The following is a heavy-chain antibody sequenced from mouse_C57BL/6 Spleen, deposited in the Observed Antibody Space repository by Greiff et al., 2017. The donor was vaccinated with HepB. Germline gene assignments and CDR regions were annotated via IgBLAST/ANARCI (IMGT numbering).Heavy chain of an antibody. V-gene: IGHV3-6*01. CDR2: ISNDGSN. J-gene: IGHJ2*01. Sequence: EVHLVESGPGLVKPSQSLSLTCSVSGYSITSGYYWNWIRQFPGNKLEWMGYISNDGSNNYNPSLKNRISITRDTSKNQFFLKLNSVTTEDTATYYCARGKALDYWGQGTTLTVSS. CDR1: GYSITSGYY. CDR3: ARGKALDY.